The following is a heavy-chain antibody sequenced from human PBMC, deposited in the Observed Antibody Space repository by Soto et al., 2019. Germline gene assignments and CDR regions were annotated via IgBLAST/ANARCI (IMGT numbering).Heavy chain of an antibody. Sequence: QVQLVQSGAEVKKSGASVKVSCKASGDTFTSYYMHWVRQAPGQGLEWMGIINPSGGSTMFAQKFQGRVTLTRDTSTSTVYMELSSLRSDDTAVYYCARDRCNTTSCYECDYWGQGTLVTVSS. D-gene: IGHD2-2*01. CDR3: ARDRCNTTSCYECDY. CDR1: GDTFTSYY. J-gene: IGHJ4*02. CDR2: INPSGGST. V-gene: IGHV1-46*01.